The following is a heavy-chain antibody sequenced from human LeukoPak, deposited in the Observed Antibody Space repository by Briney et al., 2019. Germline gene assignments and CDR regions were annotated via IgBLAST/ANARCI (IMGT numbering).Heavy chain of an antibody. CDR3: ARDKAHRYYDDSSGYYYDAFDI. V-gene: IGHV3-20*04. CDR1: GFTFDDYG. Sequence: GGSLRLSCAASGFTFDDYGMSWFRQAPGKGLEWVSGINWNGGSTGYADSVKGRFTISRDNAKNSLYLQMNSLRAEDTALYYCARDKAHRYYDDSSGYYYDAFDIWGEGTMVTVSS. D-gene: IGHD3-22*01. CDR2: INWNGGST. J-gene: IGHJ3*02.